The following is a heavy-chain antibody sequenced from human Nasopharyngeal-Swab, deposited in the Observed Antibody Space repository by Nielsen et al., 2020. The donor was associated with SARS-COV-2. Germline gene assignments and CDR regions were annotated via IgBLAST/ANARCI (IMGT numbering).Heavy chain of an antibody. J-gene: IGHJ4*02. CDR2: ISAGGST. CDR1: GFSTTTYG. CDR3: AKGSPGQCSSVTCTGAMYFDH. D-gene: IGHD2-2*01. V-gene: IGHV3-23*01. Sequence: GESLKISCAASGFSTTTYGVSWVRQAPGKGLEWVSSISAGGSTSYADSAKGRFTISRDNSKNSLYLQLNSLRDEDTAVYYCAKGSPGQCSSVTCTGAMYFDHWGQGTLVTVSS.